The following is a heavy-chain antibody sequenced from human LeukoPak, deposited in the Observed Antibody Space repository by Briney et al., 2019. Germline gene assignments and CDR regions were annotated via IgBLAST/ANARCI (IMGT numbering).Heavy chain of an antibody. CDR2: ISGSGGSA. V-gene: IGHV3-23*01. Sequence: PGGSLRPSCAASGFTFSSYAMSWVRQAPGKGLEWVSAISGSGGSAYYADSVKGRFTISRDNSKNTLYLQMNSLRAEDTAVYYCAKALPPPGYYDSSGYYYFDYWGQGTLVTVSS. D-gene: IGHD3-22*01. CDR3: AKALPPPGYYDSSGYYYFDY. CDR1: GFTFSSYA. J-gene: IGHJ4*02.